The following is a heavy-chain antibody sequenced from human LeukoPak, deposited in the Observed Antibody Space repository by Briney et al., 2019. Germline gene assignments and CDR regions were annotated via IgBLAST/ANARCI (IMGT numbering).Heavy chain of an antibody. D-gene: IGHD1-26*01. CDR2: IYYSGST. CDR3: ARRSGSYFDS. V-gene: IGHV4-59*01. CDR1: GGSISSYY. Sequence: SETLSLTCTVFGGSISSYYWSWIRQPPGKGLEWIGYIYYSGSTNYNPSLKSRVTISRDTSKNQFSLKLSSVTAADTAVYYCARRSGSYFDSWGQGTLVIVSS. J-gene: IGHJ4*02.